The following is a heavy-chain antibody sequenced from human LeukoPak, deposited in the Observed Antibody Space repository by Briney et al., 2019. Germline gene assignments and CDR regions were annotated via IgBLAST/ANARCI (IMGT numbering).Heavy chain of an antibody. J-gene: IGHJ4*02. CDR1: GGSFSGYY. V-gene: IGHV4-34*01. CDR3: ARGGGGYCSSTSCYLHPFDY. D-gene: IGHD2-2*01. Sequence: PSETLSLTCAVYGGSFSGYYWSWIRQPPGKGLEWIGEINHSGSTNYNPSLKSRVTISADTSKNQFSLKLSSVTAADTAVYYCARGGGGYCSSTSCYLHPFDYWGQGTLVTVSS. CDR2: INHSGST.